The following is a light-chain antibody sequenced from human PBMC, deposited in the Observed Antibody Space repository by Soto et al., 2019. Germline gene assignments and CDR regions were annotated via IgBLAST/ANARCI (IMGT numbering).Light chain of an antibody. CDR2: EVN. CDR1: SSDIGTYNL. V-gene: IGLV2-23*02. Sequence: QSALTQPASVSGSPGQSIIISCTGTSSDIGTYNLVSWYQQHPGKAPKLMIYEVNKRPSGVSDRFSGSKSGNTASLTISGLQAEDEAEYYCCSYAGSSTLYVFGTGTKVTVL. J-gene: IGLJ1*01. CDR3: CSYAGSSTLYV.